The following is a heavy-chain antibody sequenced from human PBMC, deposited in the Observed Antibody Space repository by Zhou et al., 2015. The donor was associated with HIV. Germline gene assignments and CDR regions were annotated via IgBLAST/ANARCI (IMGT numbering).Heavy chain of an antibody. Sequence: QVQLVQSGAEVKKPGASVRVSCKASGYTFTSYDINWVRQATGQGLEWMGWMSPNSGNTGYAQNFQGRVTMSRNTSIGTAYLELSSLTFDDTAVYYCARGSPISVPFRVVVDLWGPERWSPSPQ. V-gene: IGHV1-8*01. J-gene: IGHJ5*02. CDR1: GYTFTSYD. D-gene: IGHD2-15*01. CDR3: ARGSPISVPFRVVVDL. CDR2: MSPNSGNT.